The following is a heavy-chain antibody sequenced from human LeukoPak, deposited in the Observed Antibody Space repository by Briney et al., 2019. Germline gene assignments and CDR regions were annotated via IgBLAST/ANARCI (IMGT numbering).Heavy chain of an antibody. V-gene: IGHV3-64D*06. CDR1: GFTFSSYA. J-gene: IGHJ5*02. CDR3: VKGEYQLLVAPWFDP. D-gene: IGHD2-2*01. CDR2: TSSNGGST. Sequence: GGSLRLSCSASGFTFSSYAMHWVRQAPGKGLEYVSATSSNGGSTYYADSVKGRFTISRDNSKNTLYLQMSSLRAEDTAVYYCVKGEYQLLVAPWFDPWGQGTLVTVSS.